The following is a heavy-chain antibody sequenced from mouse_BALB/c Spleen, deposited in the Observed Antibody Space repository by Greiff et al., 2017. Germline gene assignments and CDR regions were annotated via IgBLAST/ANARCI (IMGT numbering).Heavy chain of an antibody. CDR1: GFTFSDYY. Sequence: DVMLVESGGGLVKPGGSLKLSCAASGFTFSDYYMYWVRQTPEKRLEWVATISDGGSYTYYPDSVKGRFTISRDNAKNNLYLQMSSLKSEDTAMYYCARDDYYGSSYRYWYFDVWGAGTTVTVSS. D-gene: IGHD1-1*01. CDR3: ARDDYYGSSYRYWYFDV. J-gene: IGHJ1*01. V-gene: IGHV5-4*02. CDR2: ISDGGSYT.